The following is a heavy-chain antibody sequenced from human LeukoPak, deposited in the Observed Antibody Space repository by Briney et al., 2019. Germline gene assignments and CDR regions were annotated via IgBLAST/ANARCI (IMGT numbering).Heavy chain of an antibody. CDR3: AGRHSGYDWDFDY. CDR2: IFYSGST. J-gene: IGHJ4*02. CDR1: GGSISSYY. D-gene: IGHD5-12*01. Sequence: SETLSLTCTVSGGSISSYYWNWIRQPPGKGLEWIGYIFYSGSTNYNPSLKSRVTISVDASKNQFSLKLSSVTAADTAIYYCAGRHSGYDWDFDYWGQGTLVTVSS. V-gene: IGHV4-59*08.